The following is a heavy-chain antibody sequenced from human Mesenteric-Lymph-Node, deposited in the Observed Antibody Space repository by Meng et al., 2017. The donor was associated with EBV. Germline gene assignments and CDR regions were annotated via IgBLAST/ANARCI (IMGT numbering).Heavy chain of an antibody. Sequence: QGQLQQWGVGLLKPSETLSLPCAVYGGSFSGYYWNWIRQPPGKGLEWIGEINHRGSTNYNPSLKSRVTISVDTSKNQFSLKLSSVTAADTAVYYCARGYCTGGVCYKAWDYWGQGTLVTVSS. J-gene: IGHJ4*02. V-gene: IGHV4-34*01. D-gene: IGHD2-8*02. CDR1: GGSFSGYY. CDR3: ARGYCTGGVCYKAWDY. CDR2: INHRGST.